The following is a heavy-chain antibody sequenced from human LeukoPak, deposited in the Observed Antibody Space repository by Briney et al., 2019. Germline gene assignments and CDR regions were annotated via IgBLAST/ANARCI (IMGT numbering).Heavy chain of an antibody. CDR3: ARDKGGWSPFDY. Sequence: SETLSLTCTVSGGSISSYYWSWIRQPTGKGLEWIGRIYTSGSTSYNPSLRSRVTMSADTSKNQFSLKLSSVTAADTAVYYCARDKGGWSPFDYWGQGTLVTVSS. CDR2: IYTSGST. CDR1: GGSISSYY. D-gene: IGHD6-19*01. V-gene: IGHV4-4*07. J-gene: IGHJ4*02.